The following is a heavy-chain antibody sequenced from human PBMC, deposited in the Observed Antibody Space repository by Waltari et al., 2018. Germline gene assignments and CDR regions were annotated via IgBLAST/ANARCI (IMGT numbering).Heavy chain of an antibody. CDR3: ARAARLWNAVLWHFDV. CDR2: TSGLNGHT. Sequence: QVHLVHSGAEVKKPGASVKVSCQASGDIFTDSGIPRGRQAPGHGLEWLGWTSGLNGHTNYAQNLQGRVTMTTDTSTSTAYMELRSLRSDDTAVYYCARAARLWNAVLWHFDVWGRGTLVTVSS. J-gene: IGHJ2*01. V-gene: IGHV1-18*01. D-gene: IGHD2-21*01. CDR1: GDIFTDSG.